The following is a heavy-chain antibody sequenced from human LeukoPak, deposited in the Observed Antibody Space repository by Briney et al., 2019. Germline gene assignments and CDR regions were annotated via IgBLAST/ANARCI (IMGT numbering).Heavy chain of an antibody. D-gene: IGHD2-15*01. CDR1: GYTFTSYG. CDR2: ISAYNGNT. V-gene: IGHV1-18*01. J-gene: IGHJ4*02. CDR3: ARDPDSRYCSGGSCSGGGGFFDY. Sequence: GASVKVSCKASGYTFTSYGISWVRQAPGQGLEWMGWISAYNGNTNYAQKLQGRVTMTTDTSTSTAYMELSRLRSDDTAVYYCARDPDSRYCSGGSCSGGGGFFDYWGQGTLVTVSS.